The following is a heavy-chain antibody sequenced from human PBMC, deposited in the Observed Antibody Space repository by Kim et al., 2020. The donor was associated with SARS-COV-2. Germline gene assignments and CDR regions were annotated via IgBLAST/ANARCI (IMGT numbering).Heavy chain of an antibody. CDR1: GGSFSGYY. Sequence: SETLSLTCAVYGGSFSGYYWSWIRQPPGKGLEWIGEINHSGSTNYNPSLKSRVTISVDTSKNQFSLKLSSVTAADTAVYYCARRLGRGILTGYYRGFDYWGQGTLVTVSS. V-gene: IGHV4-34*01. D-gene: IGHD3-9*01. CDR2: INHSGST. J-gene: IGHJ4*02. CDR3: ARRLGRGILTGYYRGFDY.